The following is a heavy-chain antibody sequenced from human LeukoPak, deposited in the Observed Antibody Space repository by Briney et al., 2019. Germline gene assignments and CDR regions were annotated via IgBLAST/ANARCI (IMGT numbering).Heavy chain of an antibody. D-gene: IGHD1-1*01. J-gene: IGHJ4*02. Sequence: QPGGSLRLSCGASGFTFSSYAMNWVRQAPGKGLEWVSAISGGGSSTYYADSVKGRFTISRDNSKNTLYLQMNSLRAEDTAVYYCAKGTSVGSDYWGQGTLVTVSS. CDR2: ISGGGSST. V-gene: IGHV3-23*01. CDR3: AKGTSVGSDY. CDR1: GFTFSSYA.